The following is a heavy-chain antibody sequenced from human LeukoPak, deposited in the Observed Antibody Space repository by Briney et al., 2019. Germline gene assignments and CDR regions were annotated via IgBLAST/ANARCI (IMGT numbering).Heavy chain of an antibody. CDR2: IYASGST. J-gene: IGHJ6*02. D-gene: IGHD6-13*01. CDR1: GDSISSYD. CDR3: EKGGSSWAPGGAYYYYYGMDV. V-gene: IGHV4-4*07. Sequence: SETLSLTCTVSGDSISSYDWSWIRQPAGKGLEWIGRIYASGSTSHNPSFKSRVTMSVDTSKSQFSLKLSSVTAADTAVYYCEKGGSSWAPGGAYYYYYGMDVWGQGTTVTVSS.